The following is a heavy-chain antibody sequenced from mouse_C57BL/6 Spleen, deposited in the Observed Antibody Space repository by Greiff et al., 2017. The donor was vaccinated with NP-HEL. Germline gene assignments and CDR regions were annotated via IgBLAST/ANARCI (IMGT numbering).Heavy chain of an antibody. V-gene: IGHV7-3*01. CDR3: ARYGVALYYFDY. D-gene: IGHD1-1*02. Sequence: EVNVVESGGGLVQPGGSLSLSCAASGFTFTDYYMSWVRQPPGKALEWLGFIRNKANGYTTEYSASVKGRFTISRDNSQSILYLQMNALRAEDSATHYCARYGVALYYFDYWGQGTTLTVSS. J-gene: IGHJ2*01. CDR2: IRNKANGYTT. CDR1: GFTFTDYY.